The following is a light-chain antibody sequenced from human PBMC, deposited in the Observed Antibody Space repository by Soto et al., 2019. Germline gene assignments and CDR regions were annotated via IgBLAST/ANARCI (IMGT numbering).Light chain of an antibody. Sequence: DVAMTQSPLSLPVTLGQPASISCRSSLSLVHSDGKTYLNWFQQRPGQSPRRLIYNVSNRDSGVPDRFSGSGSGTDFTLTISRVEAEDVAVYYCMQGTHWPPYTFGQGTKLEIK. CDR3: MQGTHWPPYT. J-gene: IGKJ2*01. CDR1: LSLVHSDGKTY. CDR2: NVS. V-gene: IGKV2-30*02.